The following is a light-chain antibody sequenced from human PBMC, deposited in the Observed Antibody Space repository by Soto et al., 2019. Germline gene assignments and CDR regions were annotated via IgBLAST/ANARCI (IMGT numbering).Light chain of an antibody. CDR3: QQYGSSPPT. CDR1: QSGSSSY. V-gene: IGKV3-20*01. Sequence: EIVLTQSPGTLAFSPGERATLSCRASQSGSSSYLAWYQQKPGQAPRLLIYGASSRSTGITERFSGSGSGTDFTHTIRRLEPEDFAVYYCQQYGSSPPTCGQGTKVEIK. J-gene: IGKJ1*01. CDR2: GAS.